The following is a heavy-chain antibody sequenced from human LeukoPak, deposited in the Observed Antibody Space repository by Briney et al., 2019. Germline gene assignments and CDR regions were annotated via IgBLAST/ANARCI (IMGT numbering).Heavy chain of an antibody. V-gene: IGHV4-61*03. J-gene: IGHJ4*02. CDR2: IYYTGKT. Sequence: SETLSLTCTVSGDSVSNGNYYWSWLRQPPGKALEWIGYIYYTGKTYYNPSPEGRVTILVDTSRNHFSVKLSSVTAADTAVYYCARSQNYYGSGDYWSQGTLVTVSS. CDR3: ARSQNYYGSGDY. D-gene: IGHD3-10*01. CDR1: GDSVSNGNYY.